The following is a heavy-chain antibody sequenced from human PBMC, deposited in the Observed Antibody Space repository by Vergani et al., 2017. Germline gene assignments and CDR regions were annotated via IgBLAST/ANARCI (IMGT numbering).Heavy chain of an antibody. Sequence: EVQLLESGGGLVQPGGSLRLSCAASGFTFSSYAMSWVRQAPGKGLEWVSAISGSGGSTYYADSVKGRFTISRDNSKNTLYLQMNSVRAEDTAVYYCAKRQGPIVVVPAATDYWGQGTLVTVSS. J-gene: IGHJ4*02. CDR2: ISGSGGST. V-gene: IGHV3-23*01. CDR3: AKRQGPIVVVPAATDY. CDR1: GFTFSSYA. D-gene: IGHD2-2*01.